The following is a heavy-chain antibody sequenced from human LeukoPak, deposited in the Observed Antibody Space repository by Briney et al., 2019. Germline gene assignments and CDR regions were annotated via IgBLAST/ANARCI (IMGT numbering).Heavy chain of an antibody. CDR3: ARDLTLGGNDAFDI. CDR1: GFTFSSYG. J-gene: IGHJ3*02. V-gene: IGHV3-74*01. D-gene: IGHD2-15*01. Sequence: GGSLRLSCAASGFTFSSYGLHWVRQAPGKGLVWVSRINSDGSSTSYADSVKGRFTISRDNAKNTLYLQMNSLRAEDTAVYYCARDLTLGGNDAFDIWGQGTMVTVSS. CDR2: INSDGSST.